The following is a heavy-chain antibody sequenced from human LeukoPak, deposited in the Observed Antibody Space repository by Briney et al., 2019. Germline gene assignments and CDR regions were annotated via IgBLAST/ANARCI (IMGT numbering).Heavy chain of an antibody. CDR1: GGSFSGYY. D-gene: IGHD3-16*01. Sequence: RASETLSLTCAVYGGSFSGYYWSWIRQPPGKGLEWIGEINHSGSTNYNPSLKSRVTISVDTSKNQFSLKLSSVTAADTAVYYCASFNGVTSYNWFGPWGQGTLVTVSS. CDR2: INHSGST. V-gene: IGHV4-34*01. CDR3: ASFNGVTSYNWFGP. J-gene: IGHJ5*02.